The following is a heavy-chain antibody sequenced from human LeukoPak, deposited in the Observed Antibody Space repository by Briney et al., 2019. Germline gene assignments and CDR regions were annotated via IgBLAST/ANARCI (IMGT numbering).Heavy chain of an antibody. CDR2: INHSGST. J-gene: IGHJ4*02. CDR3: ARGLDLGELSH. CDR1: GGSFSGYY. D-gene: IGHD3-16*02. V-gene: IGHV4-34*01. Sequence: SETLSLTCAVYGGSFSGYYWSWIRQPPGKGLEWIGEINHSGSTNYNPSLKSRVTISVDTSKNQFSLKLSSVTAADTAVYYCARGLDLGELSHWGQGTLVTVSS.